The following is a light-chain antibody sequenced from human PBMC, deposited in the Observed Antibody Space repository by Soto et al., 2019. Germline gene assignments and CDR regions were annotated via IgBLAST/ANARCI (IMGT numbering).Light chain of an antibody. Sequence: DIQMTQSPSTLSASVGDRVTITCRASQSISSWLAWYQQKPGKAPKLLIYDASSLESGVPSRFSGSGSATEFTLTISSLQPDDFATYYCQQRNSWPLTFGGGTKVDIK. CDR3: QQRNSWPLT. CDR1: QSISSW. V-gene: IGKV1-5*01. CDR2: DAS. J-gene: IGKJ4*01.